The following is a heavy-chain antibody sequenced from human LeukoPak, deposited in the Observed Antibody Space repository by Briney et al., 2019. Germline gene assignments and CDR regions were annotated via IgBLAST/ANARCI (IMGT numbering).Heavy chain of an antibody. D-gene: IGHD5-24*01. CDR1: GGTFSSYA. CDR3: ARGWLQSLKLDY. J-gene: IGHJ4*02. Sequence: SVKVSCKASGGTFSSYAISWVRQAPGQGLEWMGGIIPIFGTANYAQKFQGRVTITTDESTSTAYMELGSLRSEDTAVYYCARGWLQSLKLDYWGQGTLVTVSS. CDR2: IIPIFGTA. V-gene: IGHV1-69*05.